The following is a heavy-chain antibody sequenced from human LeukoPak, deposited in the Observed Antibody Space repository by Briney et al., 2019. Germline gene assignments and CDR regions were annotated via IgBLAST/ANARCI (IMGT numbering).Heavy chain of an antibody. CDR1: GYTFTSYY. J-gene: IGHJ3*02. CDR3: ARGDPYSSGYYSAFDI. CDR2: INPSGGST. Sequence: ASVKVSCKASGYTFTSYYMHWVRQAPGQGLEWMGIINPSGGSTSYAQKLQGRVTMTTDTSTSTAYMELRSLRSDDTAVYYCARGDPYSSGYYSAFDIWGQGTMVTVSS. V-gene: IGHV1-46*01. D-gene: IGHD3-22*01.